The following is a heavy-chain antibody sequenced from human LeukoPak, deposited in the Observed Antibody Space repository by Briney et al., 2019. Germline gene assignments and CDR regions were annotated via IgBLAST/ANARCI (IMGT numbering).Heavy chain of an antibody. V-gene: IGHV5-51*01. D-gene: IGHD5-18*01. CDR3: ARQRGYSYGTDYYYYGMDV. CDR2: IYPGDSDT. J-gene: IGHJ6*02. CDR1: GYRFTSYW. Sequence: GESLKISCKGSGYRFTSYWIGWVRQMPGKGLEWMGIIYPGDSDTRYSPSFQGQVTISADKSISTAYLQWSSLKASDTAMYYCARQRGYSYGTDYYYYGMDVWGQGTTVTVSS.